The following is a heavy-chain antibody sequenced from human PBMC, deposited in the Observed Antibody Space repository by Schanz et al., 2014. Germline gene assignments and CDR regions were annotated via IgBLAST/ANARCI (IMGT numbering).Heavy chain of an antibody. D-gene: IGHD3-10*01. CDR1: GYTLSAYS. J-gene: IGHJ6*02. Sequence: QVQLVQSGTQVKKPGASVKVSCKASGYTLSAYSLHWVRQAPGQGLEWMGIINPSGGSTRYGQKFHGRLTMTRDTSTSTVYMELSNLRTEDTAVYFCARDGGEVVRGVIEGVNHYYCGMDVWGQGTTVTVSS. CDR3: ARDGGEVVRGVIEGVNHYYCGMDV. CDR2: INPSGGST. V-gene: IGHV1-46*03.